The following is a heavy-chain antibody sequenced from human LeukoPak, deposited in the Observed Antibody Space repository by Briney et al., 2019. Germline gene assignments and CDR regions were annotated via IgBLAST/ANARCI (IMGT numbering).Heavy chain of an antibody. CDR2: INPNSGGT. Sequence: ASVTVSCKASGYTFTGYYMHWVRQAPGQGLEWMGWINPNSGGTNYAQKFQGWVTMTRDTSISTAYMELSRLRSDNTAVYYCARGIGSSWYYFDYGGQGTLVTVSS. CDR3: ARGIGSSWYYFDY. J-gene: IGHJ4*02. CDR1: GYTFTGYY. V-gene: IGHV1-2*04. D-gene: IGHD6-13*01.